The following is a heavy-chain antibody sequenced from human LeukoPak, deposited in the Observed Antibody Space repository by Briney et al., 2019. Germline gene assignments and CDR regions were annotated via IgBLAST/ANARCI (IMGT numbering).Heavy chain of an antibody. CDR2: MSSDGSKI. CDR3: AIGEGNRWFDP. J-gene: IGHJ5*02. Sequence: GRSLRLSCAASGVTLSTYGIHWVRQAPGKGLEWVAVMSSDGSKIYFVDSVKGRFTISRDNSKNSLYLQMNSLRAEDTAVYYCAIGEGNRWFDPWGQGTLVTVSS. CDR1: GVTLSTYG. D-gene: IGHD2/OR15-2a*01. V-gene: IGHV3-30*03.